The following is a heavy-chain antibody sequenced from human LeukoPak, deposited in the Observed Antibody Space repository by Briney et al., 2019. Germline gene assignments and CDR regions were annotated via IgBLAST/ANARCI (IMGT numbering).Heavy chain of an antibody. Sequence: ASVKVSCKASGYTFTSYDINWVRQATGQGLEWMGWMNPNSGGTNYAQKFQGRVTMTRDTSISTAYMELSRLRSDDTAVYYCARSESSSSWYWVVWFDPWGQGTLVTVSS. CDR1: GYTFTSYD. V-gene: IGHV1-2*02. CDR3: ARSESSSSWYWVVWFDP. CDR2: MNPNSGGT. J-gene: IGHJ5*02. D-gene: IGHD6-13*01.